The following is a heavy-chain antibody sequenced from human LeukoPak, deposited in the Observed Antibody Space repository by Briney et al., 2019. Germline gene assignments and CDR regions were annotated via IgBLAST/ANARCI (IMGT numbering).Heavy chain of an antibody. CDR2: ISYSSTYI. V-gene: IGHV3-21*01. D-gene: IGHD6-13*01. CDR1: GFTFSSYS. Sequence: GGSLRLSCAASGFTFSSYSMNWVRQAPGKGLEWVSSISYSSTYIYSADSVKGRFTISRDNAKNSLYLQMNSLRAEDTAVYYCARVLSNFYYMDVWGKGTTVTVSS. CDR3: ARVLSNFYYMDV. J-gene: IGHJ6*03.